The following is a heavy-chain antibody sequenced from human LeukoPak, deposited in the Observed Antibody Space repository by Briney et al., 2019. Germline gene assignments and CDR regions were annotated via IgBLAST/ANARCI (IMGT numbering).Heavy chain of an antibody. D-gene: IGHD3-10*01. CDR3: AKVLVRGVIGADDAFDI. J-gene: IGHJ3*02. CDR1: GFTFSSYG. Sequence: GGSLRLSCAASGFTFSSYGMHWVRQAPGKGLEWVAVISYDGSNKYYADSVKGRFTISRDNSKNTLYLQMNSLRAEDTAVYYCAKVLVRGVIGADDAFDIWGQGTMVTVSS. V-gene: IGHV3-30*18. CDR2: ISYDGSNK.